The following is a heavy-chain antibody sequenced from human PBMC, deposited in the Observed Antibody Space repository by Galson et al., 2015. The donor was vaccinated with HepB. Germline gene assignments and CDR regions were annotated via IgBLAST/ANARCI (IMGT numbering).Heavy chain of an antibody. CDR3: ARDFEGYYYDSSGYYSHDAFDI. CDR2: IIPIFGTA. CDR1: GGTFSSYA. D-gene: IGHD3-22*01. V-gene: IGHV1-69*13. J-gene: IGHJ3*02. Sequence: SVKVSCKASGGTFSSYAISWVRQAPGQGLEWMGGIIPIFGTANYAQKFQGRVTITADESTSTAYMELSSLRSEDTAVYYCARDFEGYYYDSSGYYSHDAFDIWGQGTMVTVSS.